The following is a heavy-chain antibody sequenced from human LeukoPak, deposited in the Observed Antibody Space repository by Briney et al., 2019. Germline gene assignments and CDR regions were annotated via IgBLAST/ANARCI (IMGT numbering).Heavy chain of an antibody. Sequence: ASVKVSCKASGYTFTSYAMNWVRQAPGQGLEWMGWINTNTGNPTYAQGFTGRFVFSLDTSVSTAYLQISSLKAEDTAVYYCARDKVTQSRQIWSGYYPTNDYWGQGTLVTVSS. D-gene: IGHD3-3*01. CDR2: INTNTGNP. CDR1: GYTFTSYA. V-gene: IGHV7-4-1*02. J-gene: IGHJ4*02. CDR3: ARDKVTQSRQIWSGYYPTNDY.